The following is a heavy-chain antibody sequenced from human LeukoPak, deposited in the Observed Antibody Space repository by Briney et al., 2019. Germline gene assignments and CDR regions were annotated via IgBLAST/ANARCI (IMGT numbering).Heavy chain of an antibody. CDR2: IDTASDT. CDR1: GSTFSRYD. Sequence: GGSLRLSCAASGSTFSRYDMHWVRQPTGKGLEWVSAIDTASDTYYPGSVKGRFTISRENAKNSLYLLMNSLRAGDTAVYYCARVFTARSGGYDAFDIWGQGTMVTVSS. J-gene: IGHJ3*02. D-gene: IGHD6-25*01. CDR3: ARVFTARSGGYDAFDI. V-gene: IGHV3-13*01.